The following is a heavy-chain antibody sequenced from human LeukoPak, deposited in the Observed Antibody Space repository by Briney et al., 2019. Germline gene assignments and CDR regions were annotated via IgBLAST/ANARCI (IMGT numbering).Heavy chain of an antibody. CDR3: ARVRDGYNDAYDI. CDR2: INPSGGST. Sequence: ASVTVSCTAYAFTFTNNNMQWVRHAPGQGLEWMGIINPSGGSTNYAQNFQARVTMTRDTSTSTVYMELSSLRSEVTAVYYCARVRDGYNDAYDIWGQGTMVTVPS. D-gene: IGHD5-24*01. J-gene: IGHJ3*02. V-gene: IGHV1-46*01. CDR1: AFTFTNNN.